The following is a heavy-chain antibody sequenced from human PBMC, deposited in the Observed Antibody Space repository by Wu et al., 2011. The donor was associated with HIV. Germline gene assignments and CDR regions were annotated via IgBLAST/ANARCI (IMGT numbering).Heavy chain of an antibody. D-gene: IGHD6-13*01. Sequence: QVQLVQSGAEVKKPGASVKVSCKASGYTFTSYYMHWVRQAPGQGLEWMGIINPSGGSTSYAQKFQGRVTMTRDTSTSTVYMELSSLRSEDTAVYYCARGVMGYSSSWDEYFQHWGQGTLVTVSS. CDR3: ARGVMGYSSSWDEYFQH. CDR1: GYTFTSYY. V-gene: IGHV1-46*01. CDR2: INPSGGST. J-gene: IGHJ1*01.